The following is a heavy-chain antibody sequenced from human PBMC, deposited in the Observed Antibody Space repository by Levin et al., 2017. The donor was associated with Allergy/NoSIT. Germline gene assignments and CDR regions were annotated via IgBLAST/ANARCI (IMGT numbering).Heavy chain of an antibody. CDR3: AKDLAAEDILTGYYTPYDYYGMDV. D-gene: IGHD3-9*01. V-gene: IGHV3-23*01. CDR1: GFTFSSYA. J-gene: IGHJ6*02. CDR2: ISGSGGST. Sequence: GGSLRLSCAASGFTFSSYAMSWVRQAPGKGLEWVSAISGSGGSTYYADSVKGRFTISRDNSKNTLYLQMNSLRAEDTAVYYCAKDLAAEDILTGYYTPYDYYGMDVWGQGTTVTVSS.